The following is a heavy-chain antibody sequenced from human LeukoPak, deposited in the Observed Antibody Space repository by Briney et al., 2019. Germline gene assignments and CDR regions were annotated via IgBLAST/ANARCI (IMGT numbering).Heavy chain of an antibody. Sequence: GGSLRLSCAASGFTFDNYAMHWVRQAPGKGLEWVSGISWNRGTINYADSVKGRFTISRDNAKNSLYLQMNSLRAEDTALYYCAKDPSFSSSWYYFDYWGQGTLVTVSS. J-gene: IGHJ4*02. CDR3: AKDPSFSSSWYYFDY. D-gene: IGHD6-13*01. V-gene: IGHV3-9*01. CDR1: GFTFDNYA. CDR2: ISWNRGTI.